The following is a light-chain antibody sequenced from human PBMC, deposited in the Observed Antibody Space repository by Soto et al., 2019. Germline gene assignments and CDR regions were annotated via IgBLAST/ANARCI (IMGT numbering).Light chain of an antibody. CDR3: QQRANWPLT. V-gene: IGKV3-11*01. Sequence: TQSPSSLSASVGDRVTITCRASQSISNSLNWYQHKPGQTPRLLIYDASNRATGIPARFSGSGSGTDFTLTISSLEPEDFAVYYCQQRANWPLTFGPGTKVDIK. CDR1: QSISNS. J-gene: IGKJ3*01. CDR2: DAS.